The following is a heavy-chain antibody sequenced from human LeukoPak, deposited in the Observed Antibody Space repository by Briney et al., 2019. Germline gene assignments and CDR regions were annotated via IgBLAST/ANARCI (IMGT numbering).Heavy chain of an antibody. CDR3: ARSENYYDSSGYSTFDC. J-gene: IGHJ4*02. CDR1: GYTFTSYG. Sequence: GASVKVSCKASGYTFTSYGISWVRQAPGQGLEWMGWISAYNGNTNYAQKLQGRVTMTTDTSTSTAYMELRSLRSDDTAVYYCARSENYYDSSGYSTFDCWGQGTLVTVSS. D-gene: IGHD3-22*01. CDR2: ISAYNGNT. V-gene: IGHV1-18*01.